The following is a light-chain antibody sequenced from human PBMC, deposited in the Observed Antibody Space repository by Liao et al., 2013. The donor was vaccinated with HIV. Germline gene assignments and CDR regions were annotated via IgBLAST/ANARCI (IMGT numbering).Light chain of an antibody. CDR3: QAWDSSTVV. J-gene: IGLJ2*01. CDR1: ALPKQY. Sequence: SYELTQPPSVSVSPGQTARITCSGDALPKQYAYWYQQKPGQAPVLVIYKDSERPSGIPERFSGSNSGNTATLTISRVEAGDEADYYCQAWDSSTVVFGGGTKLTVL. CDR2: KDS. V-gene: IGLV3-25*02.